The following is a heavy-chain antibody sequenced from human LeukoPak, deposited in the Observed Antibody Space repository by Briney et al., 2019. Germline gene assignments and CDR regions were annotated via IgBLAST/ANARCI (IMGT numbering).Heavy chain of an antibody. D-gene: IGHD3-22*01. Sequence: SETLSLTCTVSGGSISSYYWGWIRQPPGKGLEWIGYIYYSGSTNYNPSLKSRVTISVDTSKNQFSLELSSVTAADTAVYYCARGYDTSGYYSYYFDYWGQGTLVTVSS. CDR1: GGSISSYY. CDR2: IYYSGST. CDR3: ARGYDTSGYYSYYFDY. V-gene: IGHV4-59*01. J-gene: IGHJ4*02.